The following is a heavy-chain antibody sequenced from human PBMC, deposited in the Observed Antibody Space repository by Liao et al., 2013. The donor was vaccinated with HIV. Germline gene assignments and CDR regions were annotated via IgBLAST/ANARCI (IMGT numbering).Heavy chain of an antibody. V-gene: IGHV4-34*01. CDR2: INHKANA. CDR1: GGSFSGYH. Sequence: QVQLQQWGAGLLKPSETLSLTCAVYGGSFSGYHWSWIRQTPGTGLEWIGEINHKANAYYNPSLEGRVTISVDTSKKQFSLKLSSVTAADTAVYYCAGTPPLRFAFDTWGQGVLVTVSS. J-gene: IGHJ4*02. CDR3: AGTPPLRFAFDT. D-gene: IGHD3-3*01.